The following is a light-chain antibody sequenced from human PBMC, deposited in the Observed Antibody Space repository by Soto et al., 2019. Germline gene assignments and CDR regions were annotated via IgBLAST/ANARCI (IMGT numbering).Light chain of an antibody. CDR2: LGS. Sequence: DIVMTQSPLSLPVTPGESASISCRSSQSLLHSNGYNYLDWYLQKPGQSPRLLMYLGSNRAPGVPDRFSGSGSGTDFTLKISRVEAEDVGVYYCMQALQTPPAFGQGTKVDI. CDR1: QSLLHSNGYNY. V-gene: IGKV2-28*01. CDR3: MQALQTPPA. J-gene: IGKJ1*01.